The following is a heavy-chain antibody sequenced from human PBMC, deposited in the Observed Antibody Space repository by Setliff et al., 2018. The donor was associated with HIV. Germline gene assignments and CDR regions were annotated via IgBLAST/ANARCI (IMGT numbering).Heavy chain of an antibody. CDR2: ISANNGNT. CDR3: ARLNSYGSERIWLDP. D-gene: IGHD3-10*01. V-gene: IGHV1-18*01. CDR1: GYTFKSYA. Sequence: ASVKVSCKASGYTFKSYAIAWVRQAPGQGLESMGWISANNGNTNYVEEFQDRVTMTTDTSTSTAYMEMRSLRSDDTAMYYCARLNSYGSERIWLDPWGQGTQVTVSS. J-gene: IGHJ5*02.